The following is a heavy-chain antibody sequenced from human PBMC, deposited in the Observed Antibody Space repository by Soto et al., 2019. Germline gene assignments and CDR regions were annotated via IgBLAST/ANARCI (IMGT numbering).Heavy chain of an antibody. J-gene: IGHJ4*02. Sequence: QVHLVQSGAEVKKPGASVKVSCRSSGYTFTSNAIHWVRQAPGQSLEWMGWVNAGNGYTKYLQNFQGRVTISSDTSASTAYRELNSLRSEDTAVYYCARGAHTYGYDFDYWGQGTLVTVSS. CDR3: ARGAHTYGYDFDY. CDR1: GYTFTSNA. V-gene: IGHV1-3*01. CDR2: VNAGNGYT. D-gene: IGHD5-12*01.